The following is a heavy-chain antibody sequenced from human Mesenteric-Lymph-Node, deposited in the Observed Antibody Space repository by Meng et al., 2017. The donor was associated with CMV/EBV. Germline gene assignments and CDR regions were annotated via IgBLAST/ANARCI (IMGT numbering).Heavy chain of an antibody. CDR1: GFTVSSNY. CDR3: ARISGWEEIYYYGMDV. D-gene: IGHD6-19*01. V-gene: IGHV3-66*02. CDR2: IYSGGRT. J-gene: IGHJ6*02. Sequence: GSLRLSCAASGFTVSSNYMSWVRQAPGKGLQWVSVIYSGGRTYYADSVKGRFTISRDNSKNTLYLQMSSLRAEDTAVYYCARISGWEEIYYYGMDVWGQGTTVTVSS.